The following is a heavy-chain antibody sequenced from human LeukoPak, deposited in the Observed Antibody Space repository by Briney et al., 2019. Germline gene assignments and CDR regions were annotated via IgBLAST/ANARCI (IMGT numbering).Heavy chain of an antibody. J-gene: IGHJ6*02. CDR2: ISSSSSTI. D-gene: IGHD3-10*01. Sequence: GGSLRLSCAASGFTFSSYAMSWVRQAPGKGLEWVSYISSSSSTIYYADSVKGRFTISRDNAKNSLYLQMNSLRAEDTAVYYCARDRVRDYYYGMDVWGQGTTVTVSS. CDR1: GFTFSSYA. CDR3: ARDRVRDYYYGMDV. V-gene: IGHV3-48*01.